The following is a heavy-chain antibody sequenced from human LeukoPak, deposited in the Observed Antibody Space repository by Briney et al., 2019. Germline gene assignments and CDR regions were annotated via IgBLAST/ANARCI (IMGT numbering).Heavy chain of an antibody. CDR2: IYYSGST. CDR1: GDSISSSSYY. J-gene: IGHJ4*02. V-gene: IGHV4-39*01. Sequence: SETLSLTCTVSGDSISSSSYYWGWIRQPPGKGLEWIGSIYYSGSTYYNPSLKSRVTISVDTSKNQFSLKLSSVTAADTAVYYCARHVYYRTGPYYFDYWGQGTLVTVSS. CDR3: ARHVYYRTGPYYFDY. D-gene: IGHD1-26*01.